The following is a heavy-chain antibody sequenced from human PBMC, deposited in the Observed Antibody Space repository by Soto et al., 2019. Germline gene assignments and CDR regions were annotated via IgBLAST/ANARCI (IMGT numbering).Heavy chain of an antibody. J-gene: IGHJ4*02. CDR1: GFTFSSYW. CDR2: INIDGSST. Sequence: EVQLVESGGGLVPPGRSLRLSCAASGFTFSSYWMHWVRQAPGKGVVWVSCINIDGSSTRYADSVQGRCTISRDNAKNTLYLQMNSLRAEDTDVYHCARDSIAMAGIVYYWGRGTLVTVSS. V-gene: IGHV3-74*01. D-gene: IGHD6-19*01. CDR3: ARDSIAMAGIVYY.